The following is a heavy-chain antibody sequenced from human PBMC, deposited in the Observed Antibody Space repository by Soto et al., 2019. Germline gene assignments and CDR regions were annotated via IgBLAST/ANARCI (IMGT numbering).Heavy chain of an antibody. D-gene: IGHD1-26*01. J-gene: IGHJ4*02. V-gene: IGHV1-2*02. Sequence: ASVKVSCKTSGYTFTGYYMHWLRQTPGQGFEWMGWINPNSGDTNYPPKFQGRVTMTGDTSISTAYMELSRLRSDDTAVYFCARGLYSAQAFFDYWGQGTLVPVYS. CDR2: INPNSGDT. CDR1: GYTFTGYY. CDR3: ARGLYSAQAFFDY.